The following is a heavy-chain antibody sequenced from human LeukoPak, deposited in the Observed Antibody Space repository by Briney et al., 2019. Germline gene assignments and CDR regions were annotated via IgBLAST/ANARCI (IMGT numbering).Heavy chain of an antibody. CDR2: ISSSGMTI. D-gene: IGHD2-15*01. CDR3: ARKFVSCSGGRCNYWYFDL. Sequence: GGSLRLSCAASGFTLSSYEMNWVRQAPGKGLEWVSYISSSGMTIYYADSVQGRFTISRDNAKNSLDLQMNSLRAEDTAVYYCARKFVSCSGGRCNYWYFDLWGRGTLVTVSS. V-gene: IGHV3-48*03. CDR1: GFTLSSYE. J-gene: IGHJ2*01.